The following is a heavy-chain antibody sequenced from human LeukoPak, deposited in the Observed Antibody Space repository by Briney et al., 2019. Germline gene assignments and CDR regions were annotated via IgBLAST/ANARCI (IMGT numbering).Heavy chain of an antibody. D-gene: IGHD4-23*01. J-gene: IGHJ2*01. V-gene: IGHV4-59*01. CDR3: ARDPIRVNYGGNSVNFFDL. Sequence: SETLYLTCTVSGGSISSYYWSWIRQPPGKGLEWIGYIYYSGSTNYNPSLKSRVTISVDTSKNQFSLKLSSVTAADTAVYYCARDPIRVNYGGNSVNFFDLWGRGTLVTVSS. CDR1: GGSISSYY. CDR2: IYYSGST.